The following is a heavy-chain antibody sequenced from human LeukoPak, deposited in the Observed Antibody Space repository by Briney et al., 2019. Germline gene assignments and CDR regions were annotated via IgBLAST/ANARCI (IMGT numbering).Heavy chain of an antibody. CDR1: GFTVSSNY. CDR2: IYSGGST. V-gene: IGHV3-53*01. Sequence: GGSLRLSCAASGFTVSSNYMSWVRQAPGKGLEWVSTIYSGGSTYYADSVQGRFTISRDNSENTLYLQMNSLRAEDTAVYYCTRVVASTGFIDYWGQGTLVTVSS. D-gene: IGHD5-12*01. J-gene: IGHJ4*02. CDR3: TRVVASTGFIDY.